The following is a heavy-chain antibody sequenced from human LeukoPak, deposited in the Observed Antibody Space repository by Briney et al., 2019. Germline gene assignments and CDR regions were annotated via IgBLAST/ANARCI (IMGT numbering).Heavy chain of an antibody. V-gene: IGHV3-30-3*01. D-gene: IGHD4-17*01. CDR2: ISYDGNNK. CDR1: GFIFSNYA. J-gene: IGHJ4*02. CDR3: AKEGTDYGDYPYFFDY. Sequence: GGSLRLSCAASGFIFSNYAIHWVRQAPGKGLEWVAIISYDGNNKYYADSVKGRFTISRDNSKNTLFLQMDSLSADDTGVYYCAKEGTDYGDYPYFFDYWGQGTLVTVSS.